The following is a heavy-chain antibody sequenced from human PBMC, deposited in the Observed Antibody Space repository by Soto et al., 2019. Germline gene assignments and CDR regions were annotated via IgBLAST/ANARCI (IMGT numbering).Heavy chain of an antibody. D-gene: IGHD6-19*01. V-gene: IGHV1-24*01. CDR2: FNPEDGKT. J-gene: IGHJ6*02. CDR1: GYTLTELS. Sequence: ASVKVSCKVSGYTLTELSMHWVRQAPGKGLEWMGGFNPEDGKTTSAQKFQGRVTITADKSTSTAYMELSRLRSDDTAVYYCARVGQWRDGYYGMDVWGQGTTVTVS. CDR3: ARVGQWRDGYYGMDV.